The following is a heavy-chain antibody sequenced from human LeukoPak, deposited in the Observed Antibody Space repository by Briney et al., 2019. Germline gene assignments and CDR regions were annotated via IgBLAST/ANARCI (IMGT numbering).Heavy chain of an antibody. CDR2: INPNSGGT. CDR1: GYTSTGYY. CDR3: ARDRCSSTSCYPNDP. D-gene: IGHD2-2*01. Sequence: ASVKVSCKASGYTSTGYYMHWVRQAPGQGLEWMGWINPNSGGTNYAQKFQGRVTMTRDTSTSTVYMELSSLRSEDTAVYYCARDRCSSTSCYPNDPWGQGTLVTVSS. J-gene: IGHJ5*02. V-gene: IGHV1-2*02.